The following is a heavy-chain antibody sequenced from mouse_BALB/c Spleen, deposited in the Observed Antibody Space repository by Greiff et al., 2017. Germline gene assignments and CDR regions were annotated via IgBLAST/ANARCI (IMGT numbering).Heavy chain of an antibody. D-gene: IGHD2-3*01. CDR2: INPSTGYT. CDR1: GYTFTSYW. Sequence: QVHVKQSGAELAKPGASVKMSCKASGYTFTSYWMHWVKQRPGQGLEWIGYINPSTGYTEYNQKFKDKATLTADKSSSTAYMQLSSLTSEDSAVYYCARGDDGYLWFAYWGQGTLVTVSA. J-gene: IGHJ3*01. CDR3: ARGDDGYLWFAY. V-gene: IGHV1-7*01.